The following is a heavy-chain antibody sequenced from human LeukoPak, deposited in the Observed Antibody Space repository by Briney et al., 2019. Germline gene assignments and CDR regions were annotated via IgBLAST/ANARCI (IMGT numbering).Heavy chain of an antibody. CDR2: INNEEGSEI. D-gene: IGHD2-15*01. CDR3: ATYGVVVGAPDY. CDR1: GFTFSSYA. Sequence: GGSLRLSCAASGFTFSSYAMSWVRQAPGKGLEWVANINNEEGSEIYYVDSVKGRFTISRDNAKNSLFLQMNGLRAEATAVYYCATYGVVVGAPDYWRQGTLVTVSS. V-gene: IGHV3-7*01. J-gene: IGHJ4*02.